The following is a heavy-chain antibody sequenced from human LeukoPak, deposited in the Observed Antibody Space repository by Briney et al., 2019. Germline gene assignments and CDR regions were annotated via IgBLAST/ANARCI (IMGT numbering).Heavy chain of an antibody. D-gene: IGHD2-15*01. CDR3: AKQLGYCSDGSCYFPY. CDR1: GFAFSSSA. J-gene: IGHJ4*02. Sequence: PGGSLRLSCAASGFAFSSSAMRWVRQVPGKGLEWVSGISPSGGSTNYADSVRGRFTISRDNSKSTLCLQMNSLRAEDTAVYYCAKQLGYCSDGSCYFPYWGQGTLVTVSS. V-gene: IGHV3-23*01. CDR2: ISPSGGST.